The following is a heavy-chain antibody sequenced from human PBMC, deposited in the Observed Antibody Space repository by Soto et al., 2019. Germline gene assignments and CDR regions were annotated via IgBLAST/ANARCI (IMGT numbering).Heavy chain of an antibody. CDR1: GFSLSTSGVG. D-gene: IGHD3-22*01. CDR2: IYWDESK. Sequence: QITLKESGPTLVKPTQTLTLTCTFSGFSLSTSGVGVGWIRQPPGKALEWLALIYWDESKRYSPSLKSRLTITKDTSKNQVVLTLTNMDPVDTATYYCIHTLQWLYFDLWGRGTLVTVSS. CDR3: IHTLQWLYFDL. J-gene: IGHJ2*01. V-gene: IGHV2-5*02.